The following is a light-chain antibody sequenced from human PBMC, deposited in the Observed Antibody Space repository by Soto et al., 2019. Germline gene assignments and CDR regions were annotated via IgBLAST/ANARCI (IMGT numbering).Light chain of an antibody. CDR3: QQYGNSPRT. V-gene: IGKV3-20*01. J-gene: IGKJ1*01. CDR2: AAS. CDR1: QSVVSEY. Sequence: EIVLTQSPGTLSLSPVERATLSCMASQSVVSEYLAWYQQKPGQAPRLLIYAASSRATGIPDRFSGSGSGTDFTLTISRLEPEDFAVYYCQQYGNSPRTFGQGTKVDIK.